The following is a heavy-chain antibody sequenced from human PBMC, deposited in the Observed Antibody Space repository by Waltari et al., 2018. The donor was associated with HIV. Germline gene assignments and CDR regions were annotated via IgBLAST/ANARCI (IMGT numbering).Heavy chain of an antibody. V-gene: IGHV3-33*01. CDR1: GFSFSSYG. CDR2: IWPDGSNK. CDR3: ARASSDWSYFDY. D-gene: IGHD6-19*01. Sequence: QVQLVESGGGVVQPGRSLRLSCAAPGFSFSSYGMHWVRQAPGKGLEWVAVIWPDGSNKFYEDSVKGRFTISRDNSKNTLHLQMNSLRAEDTAVYYCARASSDWSYFDYWGQGTLVTVSS. J-gene: IGHJ4*02.